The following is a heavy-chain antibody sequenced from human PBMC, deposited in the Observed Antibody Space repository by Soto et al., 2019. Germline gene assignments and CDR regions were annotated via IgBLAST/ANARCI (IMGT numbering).Heavy chain of an antibody. D-gene: IGHD4-17*01. CDR2: ISGSNNST. V-gene: IGHV3-23*01. CDR1: GFTFTNYA. Sequence: EVQLLESGGGLVQPGGSLRLSCAASGFTFTNYAMTWVRQAPGKGLEWVSTISGSNNSTYYADSVKGRFTFSRDNSKNTLYLQMNSLKAEDPAVYYCAKVGFYGDYRDYWGQGTLVTVSS. J-gene: IGHJ4*02. CDR3: AKVGFYGDYRDY.